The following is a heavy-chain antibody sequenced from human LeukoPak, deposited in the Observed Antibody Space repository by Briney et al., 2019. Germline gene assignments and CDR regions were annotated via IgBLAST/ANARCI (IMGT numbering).Heavy chain of an antibody. D-gene: IGHD3-22*01. J-gene: IGHJ4*02. V-gene: IGHV1-8*01. Sequence: GASVKVSCKASGYTFTSYDINWVRQATGQGLEWMGWMNPNSGNTGYAQKFQGRVTMTRDTSISTAYMELSRLRSDDTAVYYCARDLVYYDSSGYPLNWGQGTLVTVSS. CDR3: ARDLVYYDSSGYPLN. CDR1: GYTFTSYD. CDR2: MNPNSGNT.